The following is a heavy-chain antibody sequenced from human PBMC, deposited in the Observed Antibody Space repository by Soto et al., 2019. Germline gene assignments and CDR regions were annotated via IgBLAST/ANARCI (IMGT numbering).Heavy chain of an antibody. CDR2: IYPGASHT. CDR3: ARPYSSSSYWHFDL. V-gene: IGHV5-51*01. Sequence: RRQSLKISCKATGYSFTNYWLGWVRQMPWKGLEWMGIIYPGASHTRYSPSFQGQVTISADKSISTAYLQWSSLKASETAMYYCARPYSSSSYWHFDLWGRGTLLTVSS. J-gene: IGHJ2*01. D-gene: IGHD6-6*01. CDR1: GYSFTNYW.